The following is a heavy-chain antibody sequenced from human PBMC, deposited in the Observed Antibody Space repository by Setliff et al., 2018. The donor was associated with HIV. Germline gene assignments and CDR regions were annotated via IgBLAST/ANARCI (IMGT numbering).Heavy chain of an antibody. CDR1: GFMFGVDW. CDR3: ATGIVAATYFDY. J-gene: IGHJ4*02. V-gene: IGHV3-7*01. D-gene: IGHD1-26*01. CDR2: VTPDGTTA. Sequence: GGSLRLSCAASGFMFGVDWMSWVRQTPGKGLEWVASVTPDGTTAYYADSVKGRFTASRDNSKNTLYLQMDSLRLDDTAVYFCATGIVAATYFDYWGQGTLVTVSS.